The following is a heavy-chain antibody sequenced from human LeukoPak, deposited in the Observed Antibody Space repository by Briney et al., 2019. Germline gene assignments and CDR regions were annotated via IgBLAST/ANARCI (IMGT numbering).Heavy chain of an antibody. J-gene: IGHJ3*02. CDR3: ARSNRDAFDM. V-gene: IGHV3-48*03. CDR1: GFTFSSYE. CDR2: IGSSGTTK. D-gene: IGHD2/OR15-2a*01. Sequence: GGSLRPSCAASGFTFSSYEMNWVRQGAGKGLEWVSYIGSSGTTKYYADSVKGRFTLSRDNAKKSLSLQMNSLRAEDTAIYYCARSNRDAFDMWGQGTVVTVSS.